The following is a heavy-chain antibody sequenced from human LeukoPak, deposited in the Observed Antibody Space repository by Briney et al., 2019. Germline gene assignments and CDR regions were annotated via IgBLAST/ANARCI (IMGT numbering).Heavy chain of an antibody. Sequence: SETLSLTCTLSVDSISRYYWSWIRQPPGKGLEWLGHIYYSGSTNYNPHLKSRVTISVDTSKQQFSLKLSSVTAADRAVYYCASGGGGMGSTSWFSVWGQGTLVTVSS. CDR1: VDSISRYY. J-gene: IGHJ4*02. CDR3: ASGGGGMGSTSWFSV. D-gene: IGHD6-13*01. CDR2: IYYSGST. V-gene: IGHV4-59*01.